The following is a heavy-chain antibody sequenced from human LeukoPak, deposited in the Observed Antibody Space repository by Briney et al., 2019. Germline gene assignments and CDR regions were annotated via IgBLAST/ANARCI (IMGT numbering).Heavy chain of an antibody. CDR2: ISWNSGSI. V-gene: IGHV3-9*01. CDR1: GFTFDDYA. J-gene: IGHJ4*02. D-gene: IGHD3-3*01. CDR3: AKAFHDFWSGYPPYYFDY. Sequence: TGGSLRLSCAASGFTFDDYAMHWVRQAPGKGLEWVSGISWNSGSIGYADSVKGRFTISRDNAKNSLYLQMNSLRAEDTALYYCAKAFHDFWSGYPPYYFDYWGQGTLVTVSS.